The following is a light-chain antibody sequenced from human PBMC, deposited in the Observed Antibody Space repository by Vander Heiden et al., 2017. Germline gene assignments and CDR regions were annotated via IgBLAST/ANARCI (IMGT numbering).Light chain of an antibody. Sequence: QSVVLQPTSASGTPGQRVTISCYESSSNIRRNTVNLYQQLPRTAPKLLIYSTNQRPSGVPDRFSGSKSGTSASLAISGLQSEDEADYFCAPWDDTLNGYVFGTGTKVTVL. CDR2: STN. V-gene: IGLV1-44*01. CDR3: APWDDTLNGYV. J-gene: IGLJ1*01. CDR1: SSNIRRNT.